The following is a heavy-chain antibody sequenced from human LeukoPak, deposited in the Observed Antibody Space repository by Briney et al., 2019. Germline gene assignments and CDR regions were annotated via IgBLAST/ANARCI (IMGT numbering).Heavy chain of an antibody. CDR1: GGSISSGDYY. CDR2: IYYSGST. CDR3: ARGGEGSGSYYRTQPLGWYDP. J-gene: IGHJ5*02. V-gene: IGHV4-30-4*01. D-gene: IGHD3-10*01. Sequence: PSQTLSLTCTVSGGSISSGDYYWSWIRQPPGKGLEWIGYIYYSGSTYYNPSLKSRVTISVDTSKNQFSLKLSSVTAADTAVYYCARGGEGSGSYYRTQPLGWYDPWGQGTLVTVSS.